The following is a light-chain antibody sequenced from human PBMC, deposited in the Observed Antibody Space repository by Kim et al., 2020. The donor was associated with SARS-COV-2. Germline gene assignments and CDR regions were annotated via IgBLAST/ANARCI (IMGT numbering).Light chain of an antibody. CDR2: GPS. J-gene: IGKJ1*01. Sequence: ERPPSAWRARQGVSSSALAGDKERPGQAHRLLLYGPSSRATGIPDRFSGSGSGTDFTLTISRLEPEDFAVYYCQQYGSSPRTFGQGNKVDIK. CDR3: QQYGSSPRT. CDR1: QGVSSSA. V-gene: IGKV3-20*01.